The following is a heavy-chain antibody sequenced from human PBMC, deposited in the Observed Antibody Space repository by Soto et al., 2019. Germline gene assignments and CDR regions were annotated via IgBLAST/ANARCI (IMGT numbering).Heavy chain of an antibody. CDR1: GGSVSSGSYY. J-gene: IGHJ6*02. CDR3: ARGGLWFGELLGYYGMDV. CDR2: IYYSGST. Sequence: SETLSLTCTVSGGSVSSGSYYWSWIRQPPGKGLEWIGYIYYSGSTNYNPSLKSRVTISVDTSKNQFSLKLSSVTAADTAVYYCARGGLWFGELLGYYGMDVWGQGTTVTVSS. V-gene: IGHV4-61*01. D-gene: IGHD3-10*01.